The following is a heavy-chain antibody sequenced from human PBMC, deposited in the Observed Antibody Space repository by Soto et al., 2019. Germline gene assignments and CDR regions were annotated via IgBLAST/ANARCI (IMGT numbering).Heavy chain of an antibody. Sequence: QVQLVQSGAEVKKPGASVKVSCKASGYTFTSYAMHWVRQAPGQRLEWMGWINAGNGNTKYSQKFQGRVTITRDTSASTAYMELSSLRSEDTSVYYCARDWETDYYDSSGYSVYFDYWGQGTLVTVSA. CDR1: GYTFTSYA. D-gene: IGHD3-22*01. J-gene: IGHJ4*02. V-gene: IGHV1-3*01. CDR2: INAGNGNT. CDR3: ARDWETDYYDSSGYSVYFDY.